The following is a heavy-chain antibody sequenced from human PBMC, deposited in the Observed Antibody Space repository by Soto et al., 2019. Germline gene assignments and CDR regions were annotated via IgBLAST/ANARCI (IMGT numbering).Heavy chain of an antibody. CDR3: ARAKPDYYDSSGYEYSQH. V-gene: IGHV4-30-4*01. D-gene: IGHD3-22*01. J-gene: IGHJ1*01. Sequence: SETLSLTCTVSGGSISSGDYYWSWIRQPPGKGLEWIGYIYYSGSTYYNPSLKSRVTISVDTSKNQFSLKLSSVTAADTAVYYCARAKPDYYDSSGYEYSQHWRHGTLVTVSS. CDR2: IYYSGST. CDR1: GGSISSGDYY.